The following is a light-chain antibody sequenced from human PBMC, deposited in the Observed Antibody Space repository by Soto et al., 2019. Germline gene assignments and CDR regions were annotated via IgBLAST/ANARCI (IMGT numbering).Light chain of an antibody. CDR1: QSIVNW. Sequence: DIQMTQSPSTLSASVGDRVTITCRASQSIVNWLAWYQQKPGKAPKLLIYKASSLESGVPSSFRGSGSGTEFTLTISSLQPDDFATDYCQQYNSYWWTFGQGTKVEIK. J-gene: IGKJ1*01. CDR2: KAS. CDR3: QQYNSYWWT. V-gene: IGKV1-5*03.